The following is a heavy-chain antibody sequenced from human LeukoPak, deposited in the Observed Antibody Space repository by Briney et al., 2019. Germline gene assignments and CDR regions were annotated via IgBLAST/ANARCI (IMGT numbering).Heavy chain of an antibody. Sequence: GSLRLSCAASGFTFSSYSMNWVRLAPGKGLEWVSSISSSSSYIYYADSVKGRFTISREKAKNSLYLQMNSLRAEDTAVYYCARDTQSGYEQGFDYWGQGTLVTVSS. V-gene: IGHV3-21*01. CDR1: GFTFSSYS. J-gene: IGHJ4*02. CDR2: ISSSSSYI. CDR3: ARDTQSGYEQGFDY. D-gene: IGHD5-12*01.